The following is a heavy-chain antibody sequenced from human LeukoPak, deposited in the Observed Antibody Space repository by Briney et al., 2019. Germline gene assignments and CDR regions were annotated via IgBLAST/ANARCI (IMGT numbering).Heavy chain of an antibody. CDR3: AKASSGYPSSANNWFDP. J-gene: IGHJ5*02. CDR1: GFTFDDYA. Sequence: GGSLRLSCAASGFTFDDYAMHWVRQAPGKGLEWVSGISWNSGSIGYADSVKGRFTISRDNAKNSLYLQMNSPRAEDTALYYCAKASSGYPSSANNWFDPWGQGTLVTVSS. V-gene: IGHV3-9*01. D-gene: IGHD3-3*01. CDR2: ISWNSGSI.